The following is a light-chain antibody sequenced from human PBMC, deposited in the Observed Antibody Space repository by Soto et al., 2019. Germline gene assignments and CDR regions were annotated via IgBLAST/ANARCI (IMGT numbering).Light chain of an antibody. CDR2: EAN. CDR1: SRDIGSYNL. J-gene: IGLJ1*01. V-gene: IGLV2-23*01. Sequence: QSALTQPASVSGSPGQSITISCTGTSRDIGSYNLVSWYQQHPGKAPKLIISEANKRPSGISDRFSGSKSGNTASLTISGLQVAEEADYFCCSYAGTPYVFGSGTKLTVL. CDR3: CSYAGTPYV.